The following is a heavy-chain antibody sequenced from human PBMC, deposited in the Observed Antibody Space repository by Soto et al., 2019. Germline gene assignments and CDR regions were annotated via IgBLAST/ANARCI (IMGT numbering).Heavy chain of an antibody. CDR1: GFTFSDYY. Sequence: GGSLRLSCAAPGFTFSDYYMSWIRQAPGKGLEWVSYISSSGSTIYYADSVKGRFTISRDNAKNSLYLQMNSLRAEDTAVYYCARDIPAATHNWFDPRGQGTLVTVSS. CDR2: ISSSGSTI. CDR3: ARDIPAATHNWFDP. V-gene: IGHV3-11*01. J-gene: IGHJ5*02. D-gene: IGHD2-2*01.